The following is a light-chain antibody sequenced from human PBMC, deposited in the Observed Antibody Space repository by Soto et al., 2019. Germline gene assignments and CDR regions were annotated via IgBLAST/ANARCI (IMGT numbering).Light chain of an antibody. J-gene: IGLJ2*01. V-gene: IGLV3-21*01. CDR3: QVWDRGSAHVL. CDR2: SDT. CDR1: NIGSKG. Sequence: SYELTQPPSVSVAPGETARISCGGTNIGSKGVHWYQQKPGQAPVLVIYSDTDLPPVIPERFSGSNSANMATLTISRVEAGDEADYYCQVWDRGSAHVLFGGGTKLTVL.